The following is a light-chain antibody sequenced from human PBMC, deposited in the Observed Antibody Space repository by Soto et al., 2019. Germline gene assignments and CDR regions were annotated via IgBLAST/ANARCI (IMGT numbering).Light chain of an antibody. CDR3: QQSYSTPVH. CDR2: AAS. Sequence: DIHMTQSPSSLSASVGDRVTITCRASQSISSYLNWYQQKPGKAPKLLIYAASSLQSGVPSRFSGSGSGTDFTLTISSLQPEDFATYYCQQSYSTPVHFGQGTKLEIK. V-gene: IGKV1-39*01. J-gene: IGKJ2*01. CDR1: QSISSY.